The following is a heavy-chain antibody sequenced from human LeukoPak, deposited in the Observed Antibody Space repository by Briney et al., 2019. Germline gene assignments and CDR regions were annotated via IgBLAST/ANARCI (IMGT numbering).Heavy chain of an antibody. CDR2: ISGSGGST. CDR1: GLTFSSYV. D-gene: IGHD1-14*01. CDR3: AKGITGIDY. Sequence: GGSLRLSCAASGLTFSSYVMSWVRQAPGKGLEWVSSISGSGGSTHYADSVKGWFTISRDNSKNTLYLHMNSLRAEDTAVYYCAKGITGIDYWGQGTLVTVSS. V-gene: IGHV3-23*01. J-gene: IGHJ4*02.